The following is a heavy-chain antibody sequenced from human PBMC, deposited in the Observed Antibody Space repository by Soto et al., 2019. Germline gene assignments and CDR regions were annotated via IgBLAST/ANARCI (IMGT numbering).Heavy chain of an antibody. CDR3: ARDHLILPAHDFFYGSDV. J-gene: IGHJ6*02. CDR2: IPQDGVDG. CDR1: GFIFSMYS. V-gene: IGHV3-7*03. D-gene: IGHD2-21*02. Sequence: GGSLRLSCEVSGFIFSMYSMSWVRQTPGKGLEWVAKIPQDGVDGHYADAVKGRFTISRDNGKNSLYLQMNNLRAEDTAVYYCARDHLILPAHDFFYGSDVWGRGATGTVSS.